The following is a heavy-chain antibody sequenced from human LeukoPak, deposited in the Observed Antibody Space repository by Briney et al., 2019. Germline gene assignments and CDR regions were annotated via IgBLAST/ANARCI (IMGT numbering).Heavy chain of an antibody. CDR2: ITGSGGST. Sequence: GGSLRLSCAAPGFTFSSYGMSWVRQAPGKGPEWVSSITGSGGSTYYADSEKGRFTISRDNSKDTLYLQMNSLRAEDTAVYYCARGRYGSSCYLCDYWGQGTPATVSS. CDR1: GFTFSSYG. V-gene: IGHV3-23*01. J-gene: IGHJ4*02. CDR3: ARGRYGSSCYLCDY. D-gene: IGHD2-15*01.